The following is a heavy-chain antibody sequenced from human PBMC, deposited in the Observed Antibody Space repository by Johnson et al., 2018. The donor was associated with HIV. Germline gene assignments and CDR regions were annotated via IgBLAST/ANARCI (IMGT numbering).Heavy chain of an antibody. CDR3: ARASQGAYDM. CDR1: GFTFSSSW. V-gene: IGHV3-7*01. Sequence: VQLVESGGGLVQPGGSLRLSCAASGFTFSSSWMAWVRQAPGKGLEWVATMNRGGSEIFYVASVKGRFTISGDIAKNSPYLQMNSLRAEDTAIYYCARASQGAYDMWGQGTMVIVSS. J-gene: IGHJ3*02. CDR2: MNRGGSEI.